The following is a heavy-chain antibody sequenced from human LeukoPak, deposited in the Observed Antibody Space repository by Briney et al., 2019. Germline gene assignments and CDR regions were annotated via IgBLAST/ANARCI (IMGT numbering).Heavy chain of an antibody. V-gene: IGHV3-23*01. CDR2: ISGSGGDT. D-gene: IGHD2-21*01. J-gene: IGHJ4*02. CDR1: GFTFCNYV. Sequence: GGSLRLSCADRGFTFCNYVISWVGQAPGKGLDWVSAISGSGGDTFYADSVKGRFTISRDNSQNTLYLQMNNLRAEDTAVFYCVHALGGVGDTFVSVWGQGTLVTVSS. CDR3: VHALGGVGDTFVSV.